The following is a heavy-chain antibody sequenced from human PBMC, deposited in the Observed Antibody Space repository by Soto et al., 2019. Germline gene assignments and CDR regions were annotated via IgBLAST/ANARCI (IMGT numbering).Heavy chain of an antibody. D-gene: IGHD6-19*01. CDR1: GDSVSPYY. CDR2: IYYDGTT. V-gene: IGHV4-59*02. CDR3: ARGRHWLDY. J-gene: IGHJ4*02. Sequence: QVQLQESGPGLVKPSETLSLTCTVSGDSVSPYYWSWVRQPPGKGLEWIAYIYYDGTTNYNPSLKSRVTISVDTSKNQFSLKLTSVTAADTAVYYCARGRHWLDYWGQGTLLTVSS.